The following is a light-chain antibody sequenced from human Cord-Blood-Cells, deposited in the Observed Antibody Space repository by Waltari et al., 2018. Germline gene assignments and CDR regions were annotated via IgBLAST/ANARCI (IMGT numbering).Light chain of an antibody. CDR1: QGISSA. CDR3: QQFNNYLIT. CDR2: DAS. J-gene: IGKJ5*01. V-gene: IGKV1D-13*01. Sequence: AIQLTQSQSSLSASVGDRVTITCRASQGISSALAWYQQKPGKAPKLLIYDASSLESGVPSRFSGSGSGTDFTLTISSLQPEDFATYYCQQFNNYLITFGQGTRLEIK.